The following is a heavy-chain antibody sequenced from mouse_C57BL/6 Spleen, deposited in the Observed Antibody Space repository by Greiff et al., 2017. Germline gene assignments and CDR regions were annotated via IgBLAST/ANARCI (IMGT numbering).Heavy chain of an antibody. J-gene: IGHJ2*01. CDR2: IRNKANNHAT. CDR1: GFTFSDAW. CDR3: TRSSSYYGSSYYFDY. V-gene: IGHV6-6*01. D-gene: IGHD1-1*01. Sequence: DVKLVESGGGLVQPGGSMKLSCAASGFTFSDAWMDWVRQSPEKGLEWVAEIRNKANNHATYYAESVKGRFTISRDDSKSSVYLQMNSLRAEDTGIYYCTRSSSYYGSSYYFDYWGQGTTLTVSS.